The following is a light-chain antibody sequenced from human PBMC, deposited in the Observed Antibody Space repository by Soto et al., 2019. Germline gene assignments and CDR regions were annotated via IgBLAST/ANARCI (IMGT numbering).Light chain of an antibody. CDR3: QSYDNSLSGSRV. Sequence: QSVLTQPPSGSGAPGQTVTISCSGTSSNFGAGYDAHWYQQLPGTAPKLLIYANSNRPSGVPDRFSGSKSGTSASLAITGLQAEDEADYYCQSYDNSLSGSRVFGGGTKVTVL. CDR1: SSNFGAGYD. J-gene: IGLJ3*02. CDR2: ANS. V-gene: IGLV1-40*01.